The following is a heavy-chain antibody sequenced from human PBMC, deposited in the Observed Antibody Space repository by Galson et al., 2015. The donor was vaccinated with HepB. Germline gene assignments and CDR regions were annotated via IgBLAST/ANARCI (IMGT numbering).Heavy chain of an antibody. CDR2: IYSGGST. CDR1: GFTVSSNY. Sequence: SLRLSCAASGFTVSSNYMSWVRQAPGKGLEWVSVIYSGGSTYYADSVKGRFTISRDNSKNTLYLQMNSLRAEDTAVYYCARVSYLAAAEDIWGQGTMVTVSS. CDR3: ARVSYLAAAEDI. J-gene: IGHJ3*02. V-gene: IGHV3-53*01. D-gene: IGHD6-13*01.